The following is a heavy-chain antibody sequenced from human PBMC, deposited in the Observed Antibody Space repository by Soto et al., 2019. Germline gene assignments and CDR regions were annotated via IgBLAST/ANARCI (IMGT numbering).Heavy chain of an antibody. Sequence: GESLKISCKGSGYSFTSYWIGWVRQMPGKGLEWMGIIYPGDSDTRYSPSFQGQVTISADKSISTAYLQWSSLKASDTAMYYCATTYYYDSSGYQPYYYGMDVWGQGTTVTVSS. J-gene: IGHJ6*02. CDR2: IYPGDSDT. CDR1: GYSFTSYW. CDR3: ATTYYYDSSGYQPYYYGMDV. D-gene: IGHD3-22*01. V-gene: IGHV5-51*01.